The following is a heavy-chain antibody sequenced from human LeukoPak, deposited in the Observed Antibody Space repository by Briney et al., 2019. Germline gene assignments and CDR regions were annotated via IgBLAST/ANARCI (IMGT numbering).Heavy chain of an antibody. V-gene: IGHV1-2*02. Sequence: ASVKFSCKASGYTFTNYYMHCVRQAPGQGLEWMGWINPNSGGTDYAQKFQGRVTMTRDTSISTAYMELSRLRSDDAAVYYCARVPFSSSWFGTFDYWGQGTLVTVSS. J-gene: IGHJ4*02. CDR2: INPNSGGT. CDR1: GYTFTNYY. D-gene: IGHD6-13*01. CDR3: ARVPFSSSWFGTFDY.